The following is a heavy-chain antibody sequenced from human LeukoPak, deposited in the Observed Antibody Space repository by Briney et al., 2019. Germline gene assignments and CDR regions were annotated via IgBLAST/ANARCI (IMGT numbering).Heavy chain of an antibody. CDR2: ISYDGSNK. V-gene: IGHV3-30*03. D-gene: IGHD3-10*01. J-gene: IGHJ4*02. Sequence: PGRSLRLSCAASGFTFSSYGMHWVRQAPGKGLEWVAVISYDGSNKYYADSVKGRFTISRDNSKNTLYLQMNSLRAEDTAVYYCARDKGSESYGSGSYLDYWGQGTLVTVSS. CDR3: ARDKGSESYGSGSYLDY. CDR1: GFTFSSYG.